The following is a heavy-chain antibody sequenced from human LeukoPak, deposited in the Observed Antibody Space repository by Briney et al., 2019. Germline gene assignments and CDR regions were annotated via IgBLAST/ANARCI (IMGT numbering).Heavy chain of an antibody. V-gene: IGHV4-34*01. Sequence: PSETLSLTCAVYGGSFSGYYWSWIRQPPGKGLEWIGEINHSGSTNYNPSLKSRVTISVDTSKNQFSLKLSSVTAAGTAVYYCARGDDYGDYLDYWGQGTLVTVSS. J-gene: IGHJ4*02. CDR2: INHSGST. D-gene: IGHD4-17*01. CDR1: GGSFSGYY. CDR3: ARGDDYGDYLDY.